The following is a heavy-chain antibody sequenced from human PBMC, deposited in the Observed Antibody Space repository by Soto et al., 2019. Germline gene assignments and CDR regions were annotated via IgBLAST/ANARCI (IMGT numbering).Heavy chain of an antibody. CDR2: ITGSGSRS. Sequence: XGSLRLSCATSGFSFNNYAMSWVRQAPGQGLEWVSGITGSGSRSDHADPVKGRFAISRDYYKNTVYLHMNKLRVEDTAVYYCAKAAHCSSASCYLPADVWGQGTTVTVSS. V-gene: IGHV3-23*01. CDR3: AKAAHCSSASCYLPADV. D-gene: IGHD2-2*01. CDR1: GFSFNNYA. J-gene: IGHJ6*02.